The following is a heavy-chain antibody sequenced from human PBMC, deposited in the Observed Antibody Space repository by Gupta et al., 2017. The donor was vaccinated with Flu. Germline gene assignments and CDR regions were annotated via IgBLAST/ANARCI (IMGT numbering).Heavy chain of an antibody. V-gene: IGHV3-30*18. Sequence: QVQLVASGGGVVQPGRSLRLSCVASGFTFSNYAMHWVRPAPGKGLEWVAIISYDGSSKYYAESVKGRFTISRDNSKNTLYLQMNSLRADDTAFYYCVKDNRGIVVVTAIPFEYWGQGSLVTVSS. CDR3: VKDNRGIVVVTAIPFEY. CDR1: GFTFSNYA. CDR2: ISYDGSSK. J-gene: IGHJ4*02. D-gene: IGHD2-21*02.